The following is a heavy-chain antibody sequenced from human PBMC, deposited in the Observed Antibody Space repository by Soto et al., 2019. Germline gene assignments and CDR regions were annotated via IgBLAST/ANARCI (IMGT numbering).Heavy chain of an antibody. CDR3: VRGSQSYSRSFGFGY. D-gene: IGHD6-13*01. Sequence: SVKVSCKASGGTFSSYAIRWVRQPPGQGLEWLGGIIPIFGTANYAQKFQGRVTITADESTSTAYMALSSLRSAATAVSYCVRGSQSYSRSFGFGYWGQGPLVTVCS. CDR2: IIPIFGTA. J-gene: IGHJ4*02. CDR1: GGTFSSYA. V-gene: IGHV1-69*13.